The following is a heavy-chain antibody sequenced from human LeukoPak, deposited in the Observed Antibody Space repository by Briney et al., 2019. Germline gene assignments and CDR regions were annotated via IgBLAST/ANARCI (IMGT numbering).Heavy chain of an antibody. Sequence: PGGSLRLSCAASGFTFSSYWMSWVRQAPGKGLEWVANIKQDGSEKYYVDSVKGRFTISRDNAKNSLYLQMNSLRAEDTAVYYCARVRFDSYGSGPPCYFDYWGQGTLVTVSS. J-gene: IGHJ4*02. CDR1: GFTFSSYW. V-gene: IGHV3-7*01. D-gene: IGHD5-18*01. CDR3: ARVRFDSYGSGPPCYFDY. CDR2: IKQDGSEK.